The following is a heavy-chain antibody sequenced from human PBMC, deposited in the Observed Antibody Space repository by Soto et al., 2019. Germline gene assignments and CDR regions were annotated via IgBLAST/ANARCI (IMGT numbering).Heavy chain of an antibody. V-gene: IGHV3-23*01. CDR1: GFTFSNYA. CDR2: ISGSGRNT. J-gene: IGHJ6*02. Sequence: EVQMLESGGGSVHPGGSLRLSCAASGFTFSNYAMNWVRQAPGKGLEWVSSISGSGRNTYYADSVKGRLTISRDSSKNTLYLQMNSLRVEDTGVDYCAKDLNGSGSFTSYYHYGMDVWGQGTTVTVSS. CDR3: AKDLNGSGSFTSYYHYGMDV. D-gene: IGHD3-10*01.